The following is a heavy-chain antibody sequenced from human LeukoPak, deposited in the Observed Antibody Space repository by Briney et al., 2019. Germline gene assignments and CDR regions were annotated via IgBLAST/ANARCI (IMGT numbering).Heavy chain of an antibody. V-gene: IGHV3-30*04. CDR3: ASSNPRFLWYSHLES. Sequence: GGSLRLSCAASGGTFTSSPMHWVRQAPGKGLEWVAVISYDGGDKYSADSVKGRFTVSRDNSKNTLSLQMNSLRPEDTAVYYCASSNPRFLWYSHLESWGQGTLVTVSS. CDR1: GGTFTSSP. CDR2: ISYDGGDK. D-gene: IGHD6-13*01. J-gene: IGHJ5*02.